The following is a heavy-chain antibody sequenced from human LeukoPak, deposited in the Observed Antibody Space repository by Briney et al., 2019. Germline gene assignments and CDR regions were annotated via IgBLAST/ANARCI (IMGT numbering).Heavy chain of an antibody. D-gene: IGHD3-10*01. J-gene: IGHJ4*02. V-gene: IGHV1-18*01. Sequence: ASVKVSCKASGYIFTSYGISWVRRAPGQGLEWMGWISAYNGNTNYAQKLQGRVTMTTDTSTSTAYMELRSLRSDDTAVYYCARGRGYYGSGSYIAYYWGQGTLVTVSS. CDR1: GYIFTSYG. CDR2: ISAYNGNT. CDR3: ARGRGYYGSGSYIAYY.